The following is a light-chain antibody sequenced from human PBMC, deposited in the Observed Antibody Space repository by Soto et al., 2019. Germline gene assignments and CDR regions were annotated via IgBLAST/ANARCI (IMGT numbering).Light chain of an antibody. CDR2: EVS. V-gene: IGLV2-8*01. CDR1: SSDVGGYNY. Sequence: HSALTQPPSASGSPGQSVTISCTGTSSDVGGYNYVSWYQQHPGKAPKLMIYEVSKRPSGVPDRFSGSKSGNTASLTVSGLQAEDEADSYCSSYAGSNNLVFGGGTKLTVL. CDR3: SSYAGSNNLV. J-gene: IGLJ3*02.